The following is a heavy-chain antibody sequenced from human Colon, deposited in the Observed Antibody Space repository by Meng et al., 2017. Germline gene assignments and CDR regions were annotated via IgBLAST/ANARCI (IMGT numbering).Heavy chain of an antibody. D-gene: IGHD4-17*01. CDR3: ARVNGDFDEAWFDP. CDR2: IYYSGNT. CDR1: GGSVSSDIYY. J-gene: IGHJ5*02. V-gene: IGHV4-61*01. Sequence: HGPLQGSGPGLVGPSETLSLTCTVSGGSVSSDIYYWSWIRQPPGKGLEWIGYIYYSGNTNYNPALKSRVTISVDTSKNQFSLHLTSVTAADTAIYYCARVNGDFDEAWFDPWGQGTLVTVSS.